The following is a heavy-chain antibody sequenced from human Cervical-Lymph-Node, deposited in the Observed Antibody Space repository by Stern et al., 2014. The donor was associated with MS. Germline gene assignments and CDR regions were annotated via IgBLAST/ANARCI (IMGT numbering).Heavy chain of an antibody. V-gene: IGHV1-69*01. Sequence: QVQLVQSGAEVKKPWSSAKVSCKASRGTFSNHGLSWARQAPGQGLEWMGGIIPILGTPHNAQRFQGQVTLTADESTNTVCMELSSLRSEDAAVYYCATDRGYCSGGSCYSLDYFDYWGQGTLVSVSS. D-gene: IGHD2-15*01. CDR2: IIPILGTP. CDR1: RGTFSNHG. CDR3: ATDRGYCSGGSCYSLDYFDY. J-gene: IGHJ4*02.